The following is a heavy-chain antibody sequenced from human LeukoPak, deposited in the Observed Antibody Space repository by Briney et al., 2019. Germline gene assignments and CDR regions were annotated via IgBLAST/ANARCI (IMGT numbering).Heavy chain of an antibody. CDR1: GGSISSSRYY. V-gene: IGHV4-39*07. CDR2: IYYSGST. D-gene: IGHD3-10*01. CDR3: ARSSAPIEFGHMVRGALYYFDY. J-gene: IGHJ4*02. Sequence: PSETLSLTCTVSGGSISSSRYYWGWIRQPPGKGLEWIGSIYYSGSTYYNPSLKSRVTISVDTSKNQFSLKLSSVTAADTAVYYCARSSAPIEFGHMVRGALYYFDYWGQGTLVTVSS.